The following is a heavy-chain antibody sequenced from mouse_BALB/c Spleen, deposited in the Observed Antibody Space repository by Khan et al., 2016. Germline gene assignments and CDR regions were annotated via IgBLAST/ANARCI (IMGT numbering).Heavy chain of an antibody. CDR1: GYAFSSYW. V-gene: IGHV1-80*01. CDR2: IYPGDGDT. D-gene: IGHD2-1*01. Sequence: QVQLQQSGAELVRPGSSVKISCKASGYAFSSYWMNWVKQRPGQGLEWIGQIYPGDGDTNYNGKFKGKATLNADKSSSTAYMQLSSLTSEDSAVYVCARHGVTWYFDVWGAGTTVTVSS. CDR3: ARHGVTWYFDV. J-gene: IGHJ1*01.